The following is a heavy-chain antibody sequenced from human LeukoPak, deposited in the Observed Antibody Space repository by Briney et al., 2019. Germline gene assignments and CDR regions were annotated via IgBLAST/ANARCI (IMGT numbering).Heavy chain of an antibody. D-gene: IGHD1-7*01. CDR1: GYTFTGYY. Sequence: ASVKVSCKASGYTFTGYYMHWVRQAPGQGLEWMGWINPNSGGTNYAQKFQGWVTMTRDTSISTAYMELSRLRSDDTAVYYCARPTGTTLRAYYYYGMDVWGQGTTVTVSS. CDR2: INPNSGGT. V-gene: IGHV1-2*04. J-gene: IGHJ6*02. CDR3: ARPTGTTLRAYYYYGMDV.